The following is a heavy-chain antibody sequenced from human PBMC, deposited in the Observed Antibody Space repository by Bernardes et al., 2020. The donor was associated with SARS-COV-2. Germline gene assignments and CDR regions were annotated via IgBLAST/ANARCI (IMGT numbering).Heavy chain of an antibody. CDR3: ARGTKIAVAGDDEMHNWFDP. D-gene: IGHD6-19*01. CDR2: ISYDGSNK. V-gene: IGHV3-30-3*01. J-gene: IGHJ5*02. CDR1: GFTFSSYA. Sequence: GGSLRLSCAASGFTFSSYAMHWVRQAPGKGLEWVAVISYDGSNKYYADSVKGRFTISRDNSKNTLYLQMNSLRAEDTAVYYCARGTKIAVAGDDEMHNWFDPWGQGTLVTVSS.